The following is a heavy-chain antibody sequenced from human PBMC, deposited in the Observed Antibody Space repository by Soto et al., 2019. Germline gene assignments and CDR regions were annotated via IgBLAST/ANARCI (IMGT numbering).Heavy chain of an antibody. D-gene: IGHD1-26*01. CDR1: GYSISSSNG. CDR3: ARMGWPPKYYFDY. J-gene: IGHJ4*02. V-gene: IGHV4-28*01. Sequence: SETMSLTCAVSGYSISSSNGWGWIRQPPGKGLEWIGYIYYSGSTYYNPSLKSRVTMSVDTSKNQFSLKLSSVTAVDTAVYYCARMGWPPKYYFDYWGQGTLVTVS. CDR2: IYYSGST.